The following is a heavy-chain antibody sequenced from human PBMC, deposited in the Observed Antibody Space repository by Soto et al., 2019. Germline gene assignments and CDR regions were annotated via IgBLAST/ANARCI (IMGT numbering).Heavy chain of an antibody. Sequence: QVQLVESGGGVVQPGRSLRLSCAASGFTFSSYGMHWVRQAPGKGLEWVAVIWYDGSNKYYADSVKGRFTNSRDNSKNKLYVQMNSLRDEGAAVYLCARVEDFWCGPTRQYYYYGMDVWGQGPRVTVSS. CDR2: IWYDGSNK. CDR3: ARVEDFWCGPTRQYYYYGMDV. D-gene: IGHD3-3*01. J-gene: IGHJ6*02. CDR1: GFTFSSYG. V-gene: IGHV3-33*01.